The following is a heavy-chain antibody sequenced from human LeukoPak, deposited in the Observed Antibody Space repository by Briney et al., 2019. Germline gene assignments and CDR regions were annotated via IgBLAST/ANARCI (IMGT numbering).Heavy chain of an antibody. V-gene: IGHV3-30*01. CDR1: GFTFSSYA. J-gene: IGHJ5*02. CDR2: ISYDGSNK. Sequence: PGGSLRLSCAASGFTFSSYAMHWVRQAPGKGLEWVAVISYDGSNKYYADSVKGRFTLSRDNSKNTLYLQMNSLRAEDTAVYYCARDGNPWIQLWLNWFDPWGQGTLVTVSS. D-gene: IGHD5-18*01. CDR3: ARDGNPWIQLWLNWFDP.